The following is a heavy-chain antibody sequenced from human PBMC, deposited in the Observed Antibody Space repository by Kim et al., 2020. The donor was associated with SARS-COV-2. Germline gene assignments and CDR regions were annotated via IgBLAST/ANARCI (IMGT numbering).Heavy chain of an antibody. Sequence: STSSNLPSQSRVSISSDTAKNQFSLKVSSVTAADTAVYYCAREMLHNWCDPWGQGTLVTVSS. D-gene: IGHD2-15*01. CDR3: AREMLHNWCDP. J-gene: IGHJ5*02. CDR2: ST. V-gene: IGHV4-59*01.